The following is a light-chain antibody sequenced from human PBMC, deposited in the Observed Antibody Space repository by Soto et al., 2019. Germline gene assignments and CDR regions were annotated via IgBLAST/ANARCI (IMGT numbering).Light chain of an antibody. CDR1: QSISNF. CDR3: QQSYTTVRS. J-gene: IGKJ4*01. CDR2: AAS. V-gene: IGKV1-39*01. Sequence: DIQMTQSPSSLSASVGDRVTISCRASQSISNFLNWYQQEPGKAPQLLIYAASRLQSGVPPRFSGSGAGTDFTLTISSLQPEDFATYFCQQSYTTVRSFGGGTKVE.